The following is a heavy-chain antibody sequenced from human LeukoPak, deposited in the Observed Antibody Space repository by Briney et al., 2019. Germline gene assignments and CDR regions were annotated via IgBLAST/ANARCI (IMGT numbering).Heavy chain of an antibody. Sequence: ASVKVSCKASGYTFTDYYMHWVRQAPGQGLEWMGWINPNSGGTNYAQKFQGRVTMTRDTSISTAYMELSRLISDDTAMYYCARVTAAAGPTFDYWGQGNLVTVSS. D-gene: IGHD6-13*01. CDR1: GYTFTDYY. CDR2: INPNSGGT. J-gene: IGHJ4*02. V-gene: IGHV1-2*02. CDR3: ARVTAAAGPTFDY.